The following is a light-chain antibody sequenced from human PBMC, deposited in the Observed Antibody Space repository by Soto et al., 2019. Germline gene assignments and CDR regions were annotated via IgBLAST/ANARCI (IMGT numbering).Light chain of an antibody. CDR1: QNVNRY. CDR3: QQSYGIPQT. J-gene: IGKJ1*01. V-gene: IGKV1-39*01. CDR2: AAS. Sequence: IQLTQSPSSLSASVGDRVTITCRTSQNVNRYLNWYQEQPGKAPKLLIYAASILQSGVPSRFSGSGSLTDFTLAISSLHPEDFTTYYCQQSYGIPQTFGPGTKVEIK.